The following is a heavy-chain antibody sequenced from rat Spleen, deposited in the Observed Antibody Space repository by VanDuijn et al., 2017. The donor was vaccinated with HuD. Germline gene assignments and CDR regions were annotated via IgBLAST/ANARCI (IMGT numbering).Heavy chain of an antibody. CDR3: TGGGIPWYLDF. CDR2: ILRTGENT. J-gene: IGHJ1*01. Sequence: EVQLVETGGGLVQPGRSLKLSCVASGFTFSNYWLTWIRQAPGKGLEWVASILRTGENTYYSDSVKGRFTISRDNAKSTLYLQMNRLRSEDSATYYCTGGGIPWYLDFWGPGTMVTVSS. D-gene: IGHD2-2*01. V-gene: IGHV5-31*01. CDR1: GFTFSNYW.